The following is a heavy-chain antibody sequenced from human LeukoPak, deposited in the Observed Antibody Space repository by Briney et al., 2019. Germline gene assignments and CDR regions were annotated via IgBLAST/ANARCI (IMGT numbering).Heavy chain of an antibody. V-gene: IGHV3-33*06. CDR2: IWYDGSNK. CDR3: AKDFARIGGGYNWGGYYMDV. D-gene: IGHD5-24*01. CDR1: GFTFSSYG. J-gene: IGHJ6*03. Sequence: GGSLRLSCAASGFTFSSYGMHWVRQAPGKGLEGVAVIWYDGSNKYYADSVKGRFTISRDNSTNTLYLQMNSLRAEDTAVYYCAKDFARIGGGYNWGGYYMDVWGKGNTVTVSS.